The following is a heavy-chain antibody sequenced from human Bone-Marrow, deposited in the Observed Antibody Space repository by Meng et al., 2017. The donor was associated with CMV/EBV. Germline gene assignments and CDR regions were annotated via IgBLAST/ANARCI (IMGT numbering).Heavy chain of an antibody. CDR1: GYSFTTYG. V-gene: IGHV1-18*01. CDR3: ARDHNWNYDPPSQFYGMDV. CDR2: ISGNNGNT. Sequence: ASVKVSCKASGYSFTTYGIDWVRQAPGQGLEWMGWISGNNGNTYYAKNFQGRVTVTTDTSTSTAYMELRSLRSDDTAIYYCARDHNWNYDPPSQFYGMDVSGQGTTVTVSS. D-gene: IGHD1-1*01. J-gene: IGHJ6*02.